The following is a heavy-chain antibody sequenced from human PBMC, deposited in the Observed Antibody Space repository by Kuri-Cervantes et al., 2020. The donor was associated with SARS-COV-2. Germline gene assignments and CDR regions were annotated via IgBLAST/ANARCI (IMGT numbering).Heavy chain of an antibody. CDR3: ARDFVSVSSSSHYYYGMDV. J-gene: IGHJ6*02. CDR1: GGTFSSYA. D-gene: IGHD6-6*01. V-gene: IGHV1-69*13. CDR2: IIPIFGTA. Sequence: SVKVSCKASGGTFSSYAISWVRQAPGQGLEWMGGIIPIFGTANYAQKFQGRVTITADESTSTAYMELSSLRSEDTAVYYCARDFVSVSSSSHYYYGMDVWGQGTTVTVSS.